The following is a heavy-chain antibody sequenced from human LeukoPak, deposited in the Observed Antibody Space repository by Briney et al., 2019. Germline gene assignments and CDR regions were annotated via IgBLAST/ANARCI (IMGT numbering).Heavy chain of an antibody. CDR2: INHNGNVN. CDR1: GFTFSSYW. Sequence: GGSLRLSCAASGFTFSSYWMNWARQAPGKGLEWVASINHNGNVNYYVDSVKGRFTISRDNAKNSLHLQMSSLRAEDTAVYFCARGGGLDVWGQGATVTVSS. J-gene: IGHJ6*02. V-gene: IGHV3-7*03. CDR3: ARGGGLDV. D-gene: IGHD3-16*01.